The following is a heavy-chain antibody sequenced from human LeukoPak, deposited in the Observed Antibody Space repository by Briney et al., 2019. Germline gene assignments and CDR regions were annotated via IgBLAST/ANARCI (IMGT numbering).Heavy chain of an antibody. CDR1: GGSISSYY. CDR2: IYYSGST. V-gene: IGHV4-59*01. D-gene: IGHD5-24*01. J-gene: IGHJ3*02. Sequence: SETLSLTCTVSGGSISSYYWSWTRQPPGKGLEWIGYIYYSGSTNYNPSLKSRVTISVDTSKNQFSLKLSSVTAADTAVYYCARGLLDGYTHPAAFDIWGQGTMVTVSS. CDR3: ARGLLDGYTHPAAFDI.